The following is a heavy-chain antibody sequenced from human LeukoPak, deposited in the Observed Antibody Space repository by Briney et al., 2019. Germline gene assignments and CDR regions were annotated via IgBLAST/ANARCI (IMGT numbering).Heavy chain of an antibody. V-gene: IGHV4-34*01. J-gene: IGHJ4*02. CDR1: GGSFSGYY. CDR2: INHSGST. Sequence: SETLSLTCAVYGGSFSGYYWSWIRQPPGKGLEWIGEINHSGSTNYNPSLKSRVTISVDTSKNQFSLKLSSVTAADTAVYYCARTQDASVDYWGQGTLVTVSS. CDR3: ARTQDASVDY.